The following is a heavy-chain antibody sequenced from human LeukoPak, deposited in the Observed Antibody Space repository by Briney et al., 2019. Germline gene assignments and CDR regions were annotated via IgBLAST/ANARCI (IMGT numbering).Heavy chain of an antibody. J-gene: IGHJ5*02. Sequence: GGSLRLSCAASGFTFSSYAMHWVRQAPGKGLEWVSVISGSGGSTYYADSVKGRFTISRDNSKNTLYLQMNSLRAEDTAVYYCAKSGYSSSWSNAAVYNWFDPWGQGTLVTVSS. D-gene: IGHD6-13*01. V-gene: IGHV3-23*01. CDR2: ISGSGGST. CDR3: AKSGYSSSWSNAAVYNWFDP. CDR1: GFTFSSYA.